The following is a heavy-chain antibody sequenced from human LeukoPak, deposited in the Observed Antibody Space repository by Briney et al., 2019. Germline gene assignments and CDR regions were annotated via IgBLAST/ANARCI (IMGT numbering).Heavy chain of an antibody. CDR3: ARDAYYDFWSGTCYYGMDV. D-gene: IGHD3-3*01. CDR2: IYTSGST. CDR1: GGSISSYY. V-gene: IGHV4-4*07. Sequence: SETLSLTCTVSGGSISSYYWSWIRQPAGKGLEWIGRIYTSGSTNYNPSLKSRVTMSVDTSKNQFSLKLSSVTAADTAVYYCARDAYYDFWSGTCYYGMDVWGQGTTVTVSS. J-gene: IGHJ6*02.